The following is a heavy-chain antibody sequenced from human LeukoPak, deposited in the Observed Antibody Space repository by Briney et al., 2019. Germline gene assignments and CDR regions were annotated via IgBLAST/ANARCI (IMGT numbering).Heavy chain of an antibody. D-gene: IGHD2-21*02. Sequence: SETLSLTCTVSGGSISSYYWSWIRQPAGKGLEWIGRIYTSGSTNYNPSLKSRVTMSVDTSKNQFSLKLSSVTAADTAVYYCARSIVVVTVGLGGWFDPWGQGTLVTVSS. CDR1: GGSISSYY. J-gene: IGHJ5*02. CDR3: ARSIVVVTVGLGGWFDP. CDR2: IYTSGST. V-gene: IGHV4-4*07.